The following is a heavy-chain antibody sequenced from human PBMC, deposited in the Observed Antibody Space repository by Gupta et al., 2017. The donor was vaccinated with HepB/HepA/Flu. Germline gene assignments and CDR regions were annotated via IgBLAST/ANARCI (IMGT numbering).Heavy chain of an antibody. J-gene: IGHJ4*02. D-gene: IGHD4-11*01. V-gene: IGHV3-30-3*01. CDR2: ISRGGNNT. CDR1: GFVFSDYA. Sequence: GESGGGVVQPGGSLRLSCAASGFVFSDYAMHWVRQAPGKGLEWVAIISRGGNNTHFGDSMRGRFSLSRDNSRNTVDMEMNSLRPEDTAVYYCARSDLDNSDYLGVCDDWGLGDWVTVAS. CDR3: ARSDLDNSDYLGVCDD.